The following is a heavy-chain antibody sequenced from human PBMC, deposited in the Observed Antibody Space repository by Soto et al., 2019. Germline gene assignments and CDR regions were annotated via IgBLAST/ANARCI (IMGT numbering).Heavy chain of an antibody. CDR2: IYWDDDK. J-gene: IGHJ4*02. CDR1: GISLSTSEVG. Sequence: QITLKAAGPTLVQPTQPLMLTCTFSGISLSTSEVGVGWIRQPPGKALEWLALIYWDDDKRYSPSLKSRLTITKDPTKHPVVLTMTNMDPVDTDTSYRAHSDCRGGSWQFTMFASWGQGTLVTVSS. CDR3: AHSDCRGGSWQFTMFAS. V-gene: IGHV2-5*02. D-gene: IGHD2-15*01.